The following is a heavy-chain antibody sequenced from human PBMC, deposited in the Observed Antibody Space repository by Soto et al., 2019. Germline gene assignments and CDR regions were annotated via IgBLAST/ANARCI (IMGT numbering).Heavy chain of an antibody. D-gene: IGHD2-21*02. Sequence: SVKVSCKASGGTFSSYAISWVRQAPGQGLEWMGGIIPIFGTANYAQKFQGRVTITADESTSTAYMELSSLRSEDTAVYYCARTYPRHGGGNSGFDYWGQGTLVTVSS. CDR2: IIPIFGTA. J-gene: IGHJ4*02. V-gene: IGHV1-69*13. CDR1: GGTFSSYA. CDR3: ARTYPRHGGGNSGFDY.